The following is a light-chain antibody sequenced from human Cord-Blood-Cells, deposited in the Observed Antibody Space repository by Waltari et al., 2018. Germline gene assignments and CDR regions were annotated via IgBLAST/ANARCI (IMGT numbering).Light chain of an antibody. CDR1: SSDVGSYNL. V-gene: IGLV2-23*03. J-gene: IGLJ3*02. Sequence: QSALTQPASVSGSPVQPITIPCTVTSSDVGSYNLVFWYHQHQGKAPKLMIYEGSKRPSGVSNRFSGSKSGNTASLTISGLQAEDEADYYCCSYAGSSTFEVFGGGTKLTVL. CDR3: CSYAGSSTFEV. CDR2: EGS.